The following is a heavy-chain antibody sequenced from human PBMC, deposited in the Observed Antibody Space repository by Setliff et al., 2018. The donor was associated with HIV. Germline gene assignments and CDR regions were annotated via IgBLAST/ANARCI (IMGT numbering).Heavy chain of an antibody. D-gene: IGHD3-22*01. V-gene: IGHV1-24*01. CDR2: FDPQDGET. CDR3: TLGLYYYDTSGPRVFDY. Sequence: GASVKVSCKVYGYTLSELSIHWVRQAPGKGLEWMGYFDPQDGETVYAQKFQGRVTLTEDTSTGTAYMELSGLRSEDTAVYYCTLGLYYYDTSGPRVFDYWGQGSLVTVSS. J-gene: IGHJ4*02. CDR1: GYTLSELS.